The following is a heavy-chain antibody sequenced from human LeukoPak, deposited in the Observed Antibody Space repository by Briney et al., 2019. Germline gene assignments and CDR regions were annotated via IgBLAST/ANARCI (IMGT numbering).Heavy chain of an antibody. J-gene: IGHJ6*02. CDR2: MNPNSGNT. V-gene: IGHV1-8*01. Sequence: ASVKVSCKASGYTFTSYDINWVRQATGQGLEWMGWMNPNSGNTGYAQKFQGRVTMTRNTSISTAYMELSSLRSEDTAVYYCARSEDCSGGSCYLTPYYYYYGMDVWGRGTTVTVSS. CDR3: ARSEDCSGGSCYLTPYYYYYGMDV. CDR1: GYTFTSYD. D-gene: IGHD2-15*01.